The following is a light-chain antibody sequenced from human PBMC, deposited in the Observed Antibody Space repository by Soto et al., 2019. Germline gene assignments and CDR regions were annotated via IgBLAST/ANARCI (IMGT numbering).Light chain of an antibody. CDR2: GAS. Sequence: IGVTQSPATLSLSPGERATLSCRASHSVSRTYLAWYQQKPGQAPRLLMYGASDRATGTPGRFSGSGSGTDFTLTISGLEPEDSAVYYCQQFDDSVTFGQGTRLEI. V-gene: IGKV3-20*01. J-gene: IGKJ5*01. CDR1: HSVSRTY. CDR3: QQFDDSVT.